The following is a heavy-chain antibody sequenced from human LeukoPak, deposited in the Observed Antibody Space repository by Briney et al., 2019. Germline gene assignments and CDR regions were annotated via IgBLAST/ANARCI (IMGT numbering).Heavy chain of an antibody. CDR2: INHSGST. Sequence: PSEXLSXTCAVYGGSFSGYYWSWLRQPPGKGLEWIGEINHSGSTNSNPSLTSRGTISVDTSKNQFSLKLSSVTAADTAVYYCARGRVLTIFGVVQGGGQGTLVTVSS. CDR3: ARGRVLTIFGVVQG. J-gene: IGHJ4*02. CDR1: GGSFSGYY. D-gene: IGHD3-3*01. V-gene: IGHV4-34*01.